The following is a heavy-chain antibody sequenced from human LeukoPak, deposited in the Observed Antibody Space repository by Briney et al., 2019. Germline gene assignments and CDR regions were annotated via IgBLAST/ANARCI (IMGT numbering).Heavy chain of an antibody. CDR2: IKQDGSEK. D-gene: IGHD6-13*01. Sequence: GASLRLSCAASGFTFSSYAMSWVRQAPGKGLEWVANIKQDGSEKYYVDSVKGRFTISRDNAKNSLYLQMNSLRAEDTAVYHCAREGEQQLVPVYYYYYMDVWGKGTTVTVSS. CDR1: GFTFSSYA. CDR3: AREGEQQLVPVYYYYYMDV. V-gene: IGHV3-7*01. J-gene: IGHJ6*03.